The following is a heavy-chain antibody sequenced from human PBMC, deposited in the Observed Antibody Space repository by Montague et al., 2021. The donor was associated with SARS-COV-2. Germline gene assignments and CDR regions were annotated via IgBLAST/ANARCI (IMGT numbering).Heavy chain of an antibody. CDR3: VRDGGLRFSGGAMDV. J-gene: IGHJ6*02. CDR1: GGSMISGGYY. Sequence: TPSLTCNVSGGSMISGGYYWSWIRQPPGKGLEWIGYVYSGGTTXYNPSLKSRVTISEDMSKNQFSLRLTSVTAADTAVYYCVRDGGLRFSGGAMDVWGQGTTVTVSS. CDR2: VYSGGTT. D-gene: IGHD3-3*01. V-gene: IGHV4-31*03.